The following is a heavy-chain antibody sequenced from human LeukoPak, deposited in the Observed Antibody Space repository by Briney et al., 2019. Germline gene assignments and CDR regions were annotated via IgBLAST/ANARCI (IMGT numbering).Heavy chain of an antibody. CDR2: INHSGST. J-gene: IGHJ4*02. Sequence: SETLSLTCGVYGGSFSDYYWSWIRQPPGKGLEWIGEINHSGSTNYNPSLKSRVTISVDTSKTQFSLKRSSVPAADTAVYYCARQTVFRNFDYWGQGTLVTVSS. CDR3: ARQTVFRNFDY. CDR1: GGSFSDYY. D-gene: IGHD3-10*01. V-gene: IGHV4-34*01.